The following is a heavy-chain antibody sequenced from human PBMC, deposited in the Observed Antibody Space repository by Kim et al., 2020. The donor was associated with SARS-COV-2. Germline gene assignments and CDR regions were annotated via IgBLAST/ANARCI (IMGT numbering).Heavy chain of an antibody. V-gene: IGHV3-23*01. CDR1: GFTFSSYA. Sequence: GGSLRLSCAASGFTFSSYAMSWVRQAPGKGLEWVSAISGSGGSTYYADSVKGRFTISRDNSKNTLYLQMNSLRAEDTAVYYCAKDKDLIVVVPAAPGAFDIWGQGTMVTVSS. J-gene: IGHJ3*02. CDR3: AKDKDLIVVVPAAPGAFDI. D-gene: IGHD2-2*01. CDR2: ISGSGGST.